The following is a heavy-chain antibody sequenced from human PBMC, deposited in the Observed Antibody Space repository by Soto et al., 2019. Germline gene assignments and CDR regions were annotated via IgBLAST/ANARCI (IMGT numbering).Heavy chain of an antibody. Sequence: GGSLRLSCAASGFTFSSYAMHWVRQAPGKGLEWVAVISYDGSNKYYADSVKGRFTISRDNSKNTLYLQMNSLRAEDTAVYYCAREVQDYGDFDGGAFDIWGQGTMVTVSS. V-gene: IGHV3-30-3*01. J-gene: IGHJ3*02. D-gene: IGHD4-17*01. CDR1: GFTFSSYA. CDR3: AREVQDYGDFDGGAFDI. CDR2: ISYDGSNK.